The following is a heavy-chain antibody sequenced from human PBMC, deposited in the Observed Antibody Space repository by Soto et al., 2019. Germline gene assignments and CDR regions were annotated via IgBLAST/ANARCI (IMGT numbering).Heavy chain of an antibody. CDR3: ALRSMAVVPDY. CDR2: LYYGRSA. J-gene: IGHJ4*02. D-gene: IGHD3-22*01. Sequence: QVQLQESGPGLVKPSETLSLTCAVSGDSISTYYCMWIRQPPGKGLESIGYLYYGRSANYDPSLKSRVSLSVDTSTNQCSLTLSSMTAADTAVYYCALRSMAVVPDYWGQGTLVTVSS. CDR1: GDSISTYY. V-gene: IGHV4-59*01.